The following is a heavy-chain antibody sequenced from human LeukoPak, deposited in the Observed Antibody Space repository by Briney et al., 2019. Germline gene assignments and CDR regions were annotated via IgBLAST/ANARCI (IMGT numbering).Heavy chain of an antibody. CDR2: ISYDGSNK. CDR3: ARAFADTAMDLYY. D-gene: IGHD5-18*01. CDR1: GFTFSSYA. V-gene: IGHV3-30-3*01. Sequence: PGRSLRLSCAASGFTFSSYAMHWVRQAPGKGLEWVAVISYDGSNKYYADSVKGRFTISRDNSKNTLYLQMNSLRAEDTAVYYCARAFADTAMDLYYWGQGTLVTVSS. J-gene: IGHJ4*02.